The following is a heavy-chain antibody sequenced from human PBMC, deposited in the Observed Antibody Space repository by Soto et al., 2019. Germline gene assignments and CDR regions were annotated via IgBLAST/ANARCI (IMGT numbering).Heavy chain of an antibody. CDR3: GKGRGDWSSTRWCVGRRY. D-gene: IGHD2-2*01. V-gene: IGHV3-23*01. J-gene: IGHJ4*02. CDR2: ISGSGGST. Sequence: EVQLLESGGGLVQPGGSLRLSCAASGFTFSSYAMSWVRQAPGKGLEWVSAISGSGGSTYYADSVKGRFNISRDNSKNPLYVQMNRPSDEGKAVDYCGKGRGDWSSTRWCVGRRYRGPGTLGTV. CDR1: GFTFSSYA.